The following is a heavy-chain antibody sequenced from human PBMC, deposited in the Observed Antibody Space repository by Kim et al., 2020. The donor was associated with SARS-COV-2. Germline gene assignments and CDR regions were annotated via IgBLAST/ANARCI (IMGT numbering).Heavy chain of an antibody. J-gene: IGHJ6*02. CDR3: AIPRPGITMVRGGPWYYYGMDV. V-gene: IGHV3-30-3*01. CDR2: ISYDGSNK. Sequence: GGSLRLSCAASGFTFSSYAMHWVRQAPGKGLEWVAVISYDGSNKYYADSVKGRFTISRDNSKNTLYLQMNSLRAEDTAVYYCAIPRPGITMVRGGPWYYYGMDVWGQGTTVTVSS. CDR1: GFTFSSYA. D-gene: IGHD3-10*01.